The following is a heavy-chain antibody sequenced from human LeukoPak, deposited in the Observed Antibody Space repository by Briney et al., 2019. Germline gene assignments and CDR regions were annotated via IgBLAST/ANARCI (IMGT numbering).Heavy chain of an antibody. CDR1: GFTFSSYG. V-gene: IGHV3-30*18. CDR2: ISYDGNNK. J-gene: IGHJ4*02. CDR3: AKDGVEQWLAYYFDY. D-gene: IGHD6-19*01. Sequence: GGSLRLFCAASGFTFSSYGMHWVRQAPGKGLEWVAAISYDGNNKYYADSVKGRLTVSRDNSKNTLYVQMNSLRAEDTAVYYCAKDGVEQWLAYYFDYWGQGTLVTVSS.